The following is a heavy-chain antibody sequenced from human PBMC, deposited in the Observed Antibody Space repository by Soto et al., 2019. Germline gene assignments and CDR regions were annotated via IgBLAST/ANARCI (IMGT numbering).Heavy chain of an antibody. Sequence: ETLPLPCAVYGGCVSGYYWTWIRPPRGKGVDWTGEINHSGSTNYNPPLKSPVTISVDTSKHQFSLKLSSVTAADTAVYYCARGRRIKMFGVVLGNYYGMDLWGQGTTVTVS. CDR2: INHSGST. CDR1: GGCVSGYY. V-gene: IGHV4-34*01. CDR3: ARGRRIKMFGVVLGNYYGMDL. D-gene: IGHD3-3*01. J-gene: IGHJ6*02.